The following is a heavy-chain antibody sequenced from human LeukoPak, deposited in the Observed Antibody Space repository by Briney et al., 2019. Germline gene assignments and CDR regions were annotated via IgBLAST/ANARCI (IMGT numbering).Heavy chain of an antibody. CDR3: ARVYNWNPAGAFDI. Sequence: QTLSLTCAISGDSVSSNIASWNWIRQSPSRGLEWLGRTYYRSKWYNDYAVSVKSRITINPDASKNQFSLQLNSVTPEDTAVYYCARVYNWNPAGAFDIWGQGTVVTVSS. V-gene: IGHV6-1*01. CDR1: GDSVSSNIAS. CDR2: TYYRSKWYN. J-gene: IGHJ3*02. D-gene: IGHD1-1*01.